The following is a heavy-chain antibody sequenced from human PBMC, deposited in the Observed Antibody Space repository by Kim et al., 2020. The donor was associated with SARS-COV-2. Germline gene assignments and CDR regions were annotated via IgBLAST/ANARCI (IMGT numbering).Heavy chain of an antibody. CDR1: GFTFSNAW. CDR3: TTPAPKDY. J-gene: IGHJ4*02. Sequence: GGSLRLSCVVSGFTFSNAWMSWVRQGPGKGLEWVGRIKSKTAGGTTDYAAPVKGRFTISRDDSKNTLYLQMNSLKTEDTAVYYCTTPAPKDYWGQGTLVTVSS. V-gene: IGHV3-15*01. CDR2: IKSKTAGGTT.